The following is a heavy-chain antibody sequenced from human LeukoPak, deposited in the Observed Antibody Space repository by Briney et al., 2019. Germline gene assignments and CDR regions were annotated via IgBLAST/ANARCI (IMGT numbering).Heavy chain of an antibody. CDR1: ASNTFTSYW. V-gene: IGHV3-74*01. D-gene: IGHD1-14*01. J-gene: IGHJ3*02. CDR3: AGSMRSRNAFDI. Sequence: GGSLRLSCAASASNTFTSYWMHWVRQAPGKGLVWVSRINGDGSSTSYADSVKGRFTISRDNAKNTLYLQMNSLRAEDTAVYYCAGSMRSRNAFDIWGQGTMVTVSS. CDR2: INGDGSST.